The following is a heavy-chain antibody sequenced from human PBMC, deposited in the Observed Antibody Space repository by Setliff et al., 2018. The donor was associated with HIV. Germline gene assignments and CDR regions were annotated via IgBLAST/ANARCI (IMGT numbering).Heavy chain of an antibody. Sequence: LRLSCAASGFTFSSYAMSWVRQAPGRGLEWVSAISGSGGSTYYADSVKGRFTISRDNSKNTLYLQMNSLRAEDTAVYYCAKRRQLAEDYYWGQGTLVTVSS. CDR2: ISGSGGST. V-gene: IGHV3-23*01. D-gene: IGHD6-6*01. CDR3: AKRRQLAEDYY. J-gene: IGHJ4*02. CDR1: GFTFSSYA.